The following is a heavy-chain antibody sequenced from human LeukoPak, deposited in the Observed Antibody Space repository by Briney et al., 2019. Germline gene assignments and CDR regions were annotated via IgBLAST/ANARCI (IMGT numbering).Heavy chain of an antibody. V-gene: IGHV4-59*01. CDR1: GGSISSYY. Sequence: SETLSLACTVSGGSISSYYWSWIRQPPGKGLEWIGYIYYSGSTNYNPSLKSRVTISVDTSKNQFSLKLSSVTAADTAVYYCARVAAAGMGFDYWGQGTLVTVSS. CDR3: ARVAAAGMGFDY. CDR2: IYYSGST. J-gene: IGHJ4*02. D-gene: IGHD6-13*01.